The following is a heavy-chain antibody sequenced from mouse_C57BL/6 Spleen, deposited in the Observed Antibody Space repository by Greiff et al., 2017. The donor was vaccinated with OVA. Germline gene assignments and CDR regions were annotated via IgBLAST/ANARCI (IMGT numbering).Heavy chain of an antibody. J-gene: IGHJ2*01. D-gene: IGHD4-1*01. CDR2: ISNGGGST. Sequence: EVHLVESGGGLVQPGGSLKLSCAASGFTFSDYYMYWVRQTPEKRLEWVAYISNGGGSTYYPDTVKGRFTISRDNAKNTLYLQMSRLKSEDTAMYYCARHLGRGYFDYWGQGTTLTVSS. V-gene: IGHV5-12*01. CDR3: ARHLGRGYFDY. CDR1: GFTFSDYY.